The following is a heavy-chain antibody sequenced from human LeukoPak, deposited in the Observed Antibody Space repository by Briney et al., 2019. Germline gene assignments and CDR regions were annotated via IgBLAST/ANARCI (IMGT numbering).Heavy chain of an antibody. V-gene: IGHV4-39*07. Sequence: PSETLSLTCTVSGDSISRSRHFWAWIRQSPGRGLEWIGNIYNSGSTYYNPSLKSRVTISVDTSKNQFSLRLSSVTAAATAVYFCVRWGAYASTSHWFDAWGQGTLVTVSS. CDR2: IYNSGST. D-gene: IGHD2-2*01. J-gene: IGHJ5*02. CDR3: VRWGAYASTSHWFDA. CDR1: GDSISRSRHF.